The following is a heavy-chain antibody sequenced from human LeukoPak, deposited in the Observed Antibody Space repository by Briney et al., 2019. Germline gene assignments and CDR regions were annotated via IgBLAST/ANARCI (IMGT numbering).Heavy chain of an antibody. Sequence: PSETLSLTCTVSGGSVSSGSYYWSWIRQPPGKGLEWIGYIYYSGSTNYNPSLKSRVTISVDTSKNQSSLKLSSVTAADTAVYYCARGYSNYFDYWGQGTLVTVSS. CDR1: GGSVSSGSYY. CDR2: IYYSGST. V-gene: IGHV4-61*01. J-gene: IGHJ4*02. CDR3: ARGYSNYFDY. D-gene: IGHD4-11*01.